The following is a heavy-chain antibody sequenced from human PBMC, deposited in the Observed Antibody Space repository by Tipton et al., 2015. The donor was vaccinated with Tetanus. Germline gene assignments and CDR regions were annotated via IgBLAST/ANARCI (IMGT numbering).Heavy chain of an antibody. CDR2: VYYSGRT. V-gene: IGHV4-30-4*01. CDR1: GGSINTGDYY. J-gene: IGHJ4*02. Sequence: TLSLTCNVSGGSINTGDYYWSWIRQSPGKGLEWIGHVYYSGRTYYNPPLKSRVTISADMSKNQFSLKLTSVTAADTATYYCARMGFTYGQVAYWGQGTLVTVAS. CDR3: ARMGFTYGQVAY. D-gene: IGHD5-18*01.